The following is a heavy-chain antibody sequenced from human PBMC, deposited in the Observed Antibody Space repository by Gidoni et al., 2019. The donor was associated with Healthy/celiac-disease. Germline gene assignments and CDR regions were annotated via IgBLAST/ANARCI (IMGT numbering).Heavy chain of an antibody. V-gene: IGHV1-18*01. CDR3: ARGVYYDSSGLNAFDI. J-gene: IGHJ3*02. CDR2: TSAYNGNT. CDR1: GYTFTSYG. D-gene: IGHD3-22*01. Sequence: QVQLVQSGAEVKKPGASVKVSCKASGYTFTSYGISWVRQAPGQGLEWMGWTSAYNGNTNYAQKLQGRITMTTDTSTSTAYMGLRSLGSDDTAVYYCARGVYYDSSGLNAFDIWGQGTMVTVSS.